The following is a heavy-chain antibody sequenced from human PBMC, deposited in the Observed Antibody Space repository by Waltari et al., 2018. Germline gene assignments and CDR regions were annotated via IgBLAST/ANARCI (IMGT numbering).Heavy chain of an antibody. CDR1: GFTFNKYG. CDR2: ISSYGRNK. V-gene: IGHV3-33*01. Sequence: QVQLLESGGGVVQSGTSLRLSCAASGFTFNKYGMHWVRQAPGKGLEWVSFISSYGRNKNYADSVKGRFTISRDNSKNTLYLQMNTLRAEDTSIYYCARDGGYYEIDYWGRGTLVTVSS. J-gene: IGHJ4*02. CDR3: ARDGGYYEIDY. D-gene: IGHD1-26*01.